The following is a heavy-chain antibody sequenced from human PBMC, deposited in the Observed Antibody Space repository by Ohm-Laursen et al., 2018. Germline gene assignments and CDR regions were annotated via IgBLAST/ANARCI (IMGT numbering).Heavy chain of an antibody. CDR2: IDWDDNK. CDR3: ARIVRPSLGTGFRGFDP. J-gene: IGHJ5*02. Sequence: TQTLTLICTFSGFSLSTSGMCVSWIRQPPGKALEWLARIDWDDNKYYNTSLKTRLTISKDTPKNQVVLTMTNMDPVDTATYYCARIVRPSLGTGFRGFDPWGQGTLVTVSS. CDR1: GFSLSTSGMC. V-gene: IGHV2-70*11. D-gene: IGHD6-25*01.